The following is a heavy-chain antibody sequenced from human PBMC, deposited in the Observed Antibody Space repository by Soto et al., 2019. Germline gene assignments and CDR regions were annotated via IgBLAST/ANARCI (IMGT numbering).Heavy chain of an antibody. J-gene: IGHJ5*02. CDR2: ISAYNGNT. Sequence: ASVKVSCKASGYTFTSYGISWVRQAPVQGLEWMGWISAYNGNTNYAQKLQGRVTMTTDTSTSTACMELRSLRSDDTAVHYCAGNYYDSSGYYYVWFDPWGQGTLVTVSS. CDR3: AGNYYDSSGYYYVWFDP. V-gene: IGHV1-18*01. CDR1: GYTFTSYG. D-gene: IGHD3-22*01.